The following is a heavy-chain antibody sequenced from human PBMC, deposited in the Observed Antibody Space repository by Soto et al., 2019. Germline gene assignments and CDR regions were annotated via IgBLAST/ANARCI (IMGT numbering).Heavy chain of an antibody. D-gene: IGHD6-13*01. CDR1: GYNFANYW. V-gene: IGHV5-51*01. CDR2: IFPGDSDT. Sequence: LKISCKGSGYNFANYWIGWVRQMPGKGLEWMGMIFPGDSDTKNSPSLQGQITMSVGKSDSSAYLQWRSLKASDTAMYYCAAGYTTGLDAFDIWGQGTMVTVSS. J-gene: IGHJ3*02. CDR3: AAGYTTGLDAFDI.